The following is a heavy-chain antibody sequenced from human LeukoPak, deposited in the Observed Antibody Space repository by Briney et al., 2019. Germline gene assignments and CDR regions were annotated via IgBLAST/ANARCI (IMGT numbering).Heavy chain of an antibody. D-gene: IGHD6-13*01. V-gene: IGHV1-69*13. CDR3: AREAAAGTRGFAFGY. CDR1: GGTFSSYA. CDR2: IIPIFGTA. Sequence: SVKVSCKASGGTFSSYAISWVRQAPGQGLEWMGGIIPIFGTANYAQKFQGRVTITADESTSTAYMELSSLRSEDTAVYYCAREAAAGTRGFAFGYWGQGTLVTVSS. J-gene: IGHJ4*02.